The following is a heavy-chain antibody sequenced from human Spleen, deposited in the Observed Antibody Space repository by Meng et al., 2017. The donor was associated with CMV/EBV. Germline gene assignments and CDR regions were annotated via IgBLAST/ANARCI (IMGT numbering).Heavy chain of an antibody. CDR3: TGDSRTDGPKALDD. Sequence: GGSLRLSCAASGFTFSSYGMDWVRQAPGKGLEWVGFIRSKAHGGTAEYAASVKGSFSISRDDSKSSTYLQMDSLKPEETGVYFCTGDSRTDGPKALDDWGQGTLVTVSS. CDR2: IRSKAHGGTA. D-gene: IGHD2-8*01. V-gene: IGHV3-49*04. J-gene: IGHJ4*02. CDR1: GFTFSSYG.